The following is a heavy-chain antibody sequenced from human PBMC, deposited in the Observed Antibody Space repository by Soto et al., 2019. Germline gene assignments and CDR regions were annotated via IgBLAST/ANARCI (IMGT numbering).Heavy chain of an antibody. V-gene: IGHV4-39*01. CDR2: IYYSGST. J-gene: IGHJ4*02. Sequence: QLQLQESGPGLVKPSETLSLTCPVSGGSISSSSYYWGWIRQPPGTGLEWIGRIYYSGSTYYNPSLKSRVTISVDTSKSPFSLKLSPVTASDTAVYYCASPRYNVNADQYHFDYGGQGTLVTVSS. CDR3: ASPRYNVNADQYHFDY. CDR1: GGSISSSSYY. D-gene: IGHD1-20*01.